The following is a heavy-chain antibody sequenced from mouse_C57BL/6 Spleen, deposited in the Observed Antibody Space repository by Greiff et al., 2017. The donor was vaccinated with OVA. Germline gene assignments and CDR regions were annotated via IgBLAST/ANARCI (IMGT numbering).Heavy chain of an antibody. J-gene: IGHJ2*01. CDR1: GYTFTSYW. CDR3: ARGCITTVVGNFDY. V-gene: IGHV1-59*01. Sequence: VQLQQSGAELVRPGTSVKLSCKASGYTFTSYWMHRVKQRPGQGLEWIGVIDPSDSYTNYNQKFKGKATLTVDTSSSTAYLQLSSLTSEDSAVYYCARGCITTVVGNFDYWGKGTTLTVSS. D-gene: IGHD1-1*01. CDR2: IDPSDSYT.